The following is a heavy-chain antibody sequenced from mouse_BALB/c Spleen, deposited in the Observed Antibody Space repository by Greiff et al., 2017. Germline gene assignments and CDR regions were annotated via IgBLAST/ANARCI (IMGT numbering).Heavy chain of an antibody. CDR1: GYTFTSYW. CDR2: INPSTGYT. D-gene: IGHD2-1*01. J-gene: IGHJ3*01. V-gene: IGHV1-7*01. CDR3: ARWGNSAWFAY. Sequence: QVQLQQSGAELAKPGASVKMSCKASGYTFTSYWMHWVKQRPGQGLEWIGYINPSTGYTEYNQKFKDKATLTADKSSSTAYMQLSSLTSEDSAVYYCARWGNSAWFAYWGQGTLVTVSA.